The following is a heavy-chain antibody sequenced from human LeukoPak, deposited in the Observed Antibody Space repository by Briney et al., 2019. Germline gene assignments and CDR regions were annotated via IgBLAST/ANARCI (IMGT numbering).Heavy chain of an antibody. CDR3: ARQCSSSSCFFDY. D-gene: IGHD2-15*01. CDR2: IYYRGST. V-gene: IGHV4-39*01. Sequence: PSETLSLTCTVSGGSISSTSYYWGWIRQPPGKGLEWIGSIYYRGSTYYNPSLMSRVTISLDTSKNQFSLTLRSVTAADTAVYYCARQCSSSSCFFDYWGQGTLVTVSS. CDR1: GGSISSTSYY. J-gene: IGHJ4*02.